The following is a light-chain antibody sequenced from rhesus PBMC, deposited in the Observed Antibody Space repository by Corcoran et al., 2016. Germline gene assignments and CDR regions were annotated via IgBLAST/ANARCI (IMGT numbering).Light chain of an antibody. Sequence: DIQMTQSPSSLSASVGDTVTITCRASQSISSWLAWYQQKPGKAPKLLIDKASSLQSGVPSRFSCSGSGTDFTLTISSLQSEDFATYYCQQYSSSPFTFGPVTKLDIK. CDR3: QQYSSSPFT. CDR2: KAS. CDR1: QSISSW. V-gene: IGKV1-22*01. J-gene: IGKJ3*01.